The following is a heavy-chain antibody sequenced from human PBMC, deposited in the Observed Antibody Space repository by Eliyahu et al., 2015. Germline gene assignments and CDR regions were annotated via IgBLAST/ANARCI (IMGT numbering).Heavy chain of an antibody. D-gene: IGHD6-19*01. CDR2: IHPSGGST. Sequence: QVQLVQSGAXVXKPGAXVKXSCKXSGXXFTTCYXQWGVRQAPGXGLEWMGIIHPSGGSTDYAQNFQGRVTMTRDTSTSTVYMELSSLRSDDTAVYYCARGGSSAWYPHYWGQGTLVTVSS. CDR1: GXXFTTCY. CDR3: ARGGSSAWYPHY. J-gene: IGHJ4*02. V-gene: IGHV1-46*01.